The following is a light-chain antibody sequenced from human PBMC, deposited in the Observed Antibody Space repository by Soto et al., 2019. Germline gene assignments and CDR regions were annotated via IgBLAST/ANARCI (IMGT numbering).Light chain of an antibody. Sequence: EIVMTQSPATLSVSPGERATLSCRASQSITSNLAWYQQKRGQPPRLLIYGASNRATGIPARFSGSGSGTEFTLTISSLQSEDFAVYYCQQYKNWPPLTFGGGTKVEIK. CDR1: QSITSN. J-gene: IGKJ4*01. CDR2: GAS. CDR3: QQYKNWPPLT. V-gene: IGKV3-15*01.